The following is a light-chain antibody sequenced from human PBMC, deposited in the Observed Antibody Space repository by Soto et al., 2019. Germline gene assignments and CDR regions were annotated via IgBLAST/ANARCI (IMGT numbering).Light chain of an antibody. CDR1: QSVSSN. J-gene: IGKJ4*01. V-gene: IGKV3D-15*01. CDR2: DIS. Sequence: EIVMTQSPATLSVSPGERATLSCRASQSVSSNLAWYQQKPGQAPSLLIYDISARATGIPTRFSGSGSGTEFTLTISSLKSEDFAVYYCQQYNDWTLTFGGGTKVDIK. CDR3: QQYNDWTLT.